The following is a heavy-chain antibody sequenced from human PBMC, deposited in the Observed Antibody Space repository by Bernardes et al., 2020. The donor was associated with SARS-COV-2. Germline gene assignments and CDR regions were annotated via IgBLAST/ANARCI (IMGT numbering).Heavy chain of an antibody. CDR3: ARASSTVTTRVAAFDY. CDR1: GGSISSGGYY. V-gene: IGHV4-31*03. Sequence: SEPLSLTCTVSGGSISSGGYYWIWIRQHPGKGLEWIWYIYYSGSPYYNPSLKSRVTISVDTSKNQFSLKLRSVTAADTAVYYFARASSTVTTRVAAFDYWGQGTLVTVSS. CDR2: IYYSGSP. D-gene: IGHD4-17*01. J-gene: IGHJ4*02.